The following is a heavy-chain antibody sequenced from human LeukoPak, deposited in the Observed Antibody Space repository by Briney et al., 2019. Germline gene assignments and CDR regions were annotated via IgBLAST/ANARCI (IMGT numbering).Heavy chain of an antibody. CDR1: GYIFTSYW. CDR3: ASGSLWLGEWGSAFDI. D-gene: IGHD3-10*01. Sequence: GESLKISCEGSGYIFTSYWIGWGRQLPGKGREWMGIIYPGDSDTRYSPSFQSQVTLSADKSISTPYLQWSSLKASDTAMYYCASGSLWLGEWGSAFDIWGQGTMVTVSS. CDR2: IYPGDSDT. J-gene: IGHJ3*02. V-gene: IGHV5-51*01.